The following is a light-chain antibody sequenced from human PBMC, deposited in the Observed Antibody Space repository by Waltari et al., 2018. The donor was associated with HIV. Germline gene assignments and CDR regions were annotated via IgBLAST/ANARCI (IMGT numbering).Light chain of an antibody. Sequence: QSVLTQPPSASGTPGQRVTISCSGSSSNIGSNTVTWYQQLPGTAPKLIIYSNNQRPSGVPDRFSGSKSGTSASLAISGLQSEDEGDYYCAAWDDSLNAVVFGGGTKLTVL. CDR1: SSNIGSNT. CDR3: AAWDDSLNAVV. J-gene: IGLJ2*01. CDR2: SNN. V-gene: IGLV1-44*01.